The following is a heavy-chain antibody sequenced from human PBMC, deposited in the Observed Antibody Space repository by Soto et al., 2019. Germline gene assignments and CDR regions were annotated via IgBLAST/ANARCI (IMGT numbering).Heavy chain of an antibody. CDR2: IEPSDSYT. V-gene: IGHV5-10-1*01. CDR1: GYXFNMYW. D-gene: IGHD4-17*01. Sequence: PXEXVKVSFQSSGYXFNMYWLSSVSHIPGKGLESMGRIEPSDSYTTSSPSFEGHVSISVDKSITSAFLQWRSVEASDSALYYCARHLRADYGEGGMDVWGQGTTVTVSS. CDR3: ARHLRADYGEGGMDV. J-gene: IGHJ6*02.